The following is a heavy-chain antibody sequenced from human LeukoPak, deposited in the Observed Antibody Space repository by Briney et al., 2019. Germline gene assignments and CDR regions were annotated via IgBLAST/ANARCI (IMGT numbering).Heavy chain of an antibody. J-gene: IGHJ4*02. D-gene: IGHD6-13*01. CDR2: IYSSGNT. V-gene: IGHV4-4*07. CDR3: AREGPYSGRWYYLDY. CDR1: GGSMRSYF. Sequence: PSETLSLTCTVSGGSMRSYFWSWIQQPAGKGLEWIGRIYSSGNTNYNPSLKSRVTMSVDTSKNQFSLKLTSVTAADTAFYYCAREGPYSGRWYYLDYWGQGILVTVSS.